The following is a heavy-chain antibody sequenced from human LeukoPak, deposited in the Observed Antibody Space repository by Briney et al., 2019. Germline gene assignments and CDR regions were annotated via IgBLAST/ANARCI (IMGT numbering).Heavy chain of an antibody. CDR1: GFTASSNY. CDR2: IYSGGST. CDR3: ARDFYYYGMDV. Sequence: GGSLRLSCAASGFTASSNYTSSVPQGPEEGLEWVSVIYSGGSTYYADSVKGRFTISRDNSKNTLYLQMNSLRAEDTAVYYCARDFYYYGMDVWGQGTTVTVSS. V-gene: IGHV3-66*01. J-gene: IGHJ6*02.